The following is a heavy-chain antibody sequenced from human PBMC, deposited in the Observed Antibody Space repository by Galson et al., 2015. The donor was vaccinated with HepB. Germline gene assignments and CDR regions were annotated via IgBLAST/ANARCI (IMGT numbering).Heavy chain of an antibody. J-gene: IGHJ5*02. D-gene: IGHD3-10*01. V-gene: IGHV4-30-4*01. Sequence: TLSLTCTVSGGSISSGDYYWSWIRQPPGRGLEWIGYIYYSGSTYYNPSLETRVTISVDTSKNHFSLKLSSVTAADTAVYYCARKDYYDSGNYYNGWFDPWGQGTLVTVSS. CDR2: IYYSGST. CDR1: GGSISSGDYY. CDR3: ARKDYYDSGNYYNGWFDP.